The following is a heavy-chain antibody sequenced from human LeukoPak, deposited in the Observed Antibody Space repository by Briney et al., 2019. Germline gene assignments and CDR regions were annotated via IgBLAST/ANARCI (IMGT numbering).Heavy chain of an antibody. V-gene: IGHV1-3*04. CDR2: INTGNGNT. J-gene: IGHJ3*02. CDR1: GYTFTTYA. D-gene: IGHD3-10*01. Sequence: GASVKVSCKASGYTFTTYAMHWVRQAPGQSLEWMGWINTGNGNTKYSQKFQGRVTITRDTSASTAYMELSSLRSEDTAVYYCAREQLLWFGELSAFDIWGQGTMVTVSS. CDR3: AREQLLWFGELSAFDI.